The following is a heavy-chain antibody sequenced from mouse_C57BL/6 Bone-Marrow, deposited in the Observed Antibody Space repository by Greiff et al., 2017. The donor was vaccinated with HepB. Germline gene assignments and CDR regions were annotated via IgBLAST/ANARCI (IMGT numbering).Heavy chain of an antibody. Sequence: EVQLQQSGAALVWPGASVKLSCTASGFTIKDDYMHWVKQRPEQGLEWIGRIDPENGDTENASKFQGKATITADTSYNTAYLQLSSLTAEDTAVYYCTKKGFKYYGSRYVFDYWGQGTTLTGSS. CDR1: GFTIKDDY. CDR2: IDPENGDT. D-gene: IGHD1-1*01. V-gene: IGHV14-4*01. CDR3: TKKGFKYYGSRYVFDY. J-gene: IGHJ2*01.